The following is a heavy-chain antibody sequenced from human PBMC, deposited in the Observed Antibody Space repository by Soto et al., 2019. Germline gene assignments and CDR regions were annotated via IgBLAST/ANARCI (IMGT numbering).Heavy chain of an antibody. V-gene: IGHV1-18*01. CDR1: DYTFPSYG. J-gene: IGHJ4*02. CDR2: INPSDGNR. CDR3: ARDRLRGYDSSGFYS. Sequence: ASVKLSCKASDYTFPSYGIRWVRQTPRQGLEWMAWINPSDGNRNVAQKFEDRVTMTTATSTNTVFLELRSLKSDDTAIYYCARDRLRGYDSSGFYSWGQGTMVTVSS. D-gene: IGHD3-22*01.